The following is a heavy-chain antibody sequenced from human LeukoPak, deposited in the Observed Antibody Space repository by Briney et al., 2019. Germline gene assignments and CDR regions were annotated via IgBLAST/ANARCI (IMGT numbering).Heavy chain of an antibody. CDR2: IYYNGDT. J-gene: IGHJ4*02. Sequence: PSETLSLTCSVSDDAISTTAYYWGWVRQSPGKGLEWIGSIYYNGDTYYDPSLKSRISISIDTSKNQFSLNLTSMTAADSGVYYCARHFRFIGFGELLAFDTWGQGTRVIVSS. CDR1: DDAISTTAYY. V-gene: IGHV4-39*01. D-gene: IGHD3-10*01. CDR3: ARHFRFIGFGELLAFDT.